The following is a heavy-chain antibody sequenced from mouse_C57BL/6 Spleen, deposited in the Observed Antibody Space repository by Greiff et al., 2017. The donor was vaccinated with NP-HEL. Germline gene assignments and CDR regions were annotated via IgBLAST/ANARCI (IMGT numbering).Heavy chain of an antibody. J-gene: IGHJ3*01. D-gene: IGHD1-1*01. CDR3: AKGEDYGSSSFVY. Sequence: VQLQQPGAELVMPGASVKLSCKASGYTFTSYWMHWVKQRPGQGLEWIGEIDPSDSYTNYNQKFKGKSTLTVDKSSSTAYMQLSSLTSEDSAVYYCAKGEDYGSSSFVYWGQGTLVTVAA. CDR1: GYTFTSYW. V-gene: IGHV1-69*01. CDR2: IDPSDSYT.